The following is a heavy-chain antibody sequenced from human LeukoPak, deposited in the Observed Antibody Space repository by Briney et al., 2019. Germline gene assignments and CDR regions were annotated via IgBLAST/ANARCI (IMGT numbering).Heavy chain of an antibody. CDR2: IYTSGST. J-gene: IGHJ5*02. V-gene: IGHV4-4*09. D-gene: IGHD6-13*01. Sequence: SETLCLTCTVSGGSRSTYYWSWIRQPPGKGLEWIGYIYTSGSTNYNPSLKSRVTISVDTSTKQFSLKLTSVTAADTAVYYCASTSSTWYFWFDPWGQGTLVTVSS. CDR1: GGSRSTYY. CDR3: ASTSSTWYFWFDP.